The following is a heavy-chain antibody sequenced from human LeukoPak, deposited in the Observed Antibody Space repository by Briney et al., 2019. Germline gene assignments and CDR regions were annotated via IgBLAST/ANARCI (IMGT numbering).Heavy chain of an antibody. D-gene: IGHD1-26*01. Sequence: SETLSLTCTVSGGSISSSPYYWGWIRQPPGKGLEWIGSIYYSGTTHYNPSLKSRVTISVDTSKNQFSLKLSSVTAADTAVYYCARAEELEDAFDIWGQGTMVTVSS. J-gene: IGHJ3*02. CDR1: GGSISSSPYY. CDR3: ARAEELEDAFDI. CDR2: IYYSGTT. V-gene: IGHV4-39*07.